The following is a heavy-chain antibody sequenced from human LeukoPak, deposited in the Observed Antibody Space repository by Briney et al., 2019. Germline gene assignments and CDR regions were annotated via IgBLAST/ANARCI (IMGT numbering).Heavy chain of an antibody. Sequence: SETQSLTCTVSGGPFNNSYWSWLRQSAGKGLEWIGRIYTTGSTNYNPSLKSRVTMSVDTSKNQFSLRLSSVTAADTAVYYCARGYSSGWYYVDAWGTGTTVTVSS. CDR3: ARGYSSGWYYVDA. D-gene: IGHD6-19*01. V-gene: IGHV4-4*07. J-gene: IGHJ6*03. CDR1: GGPFNNSY. CDR2: IYTTGST.